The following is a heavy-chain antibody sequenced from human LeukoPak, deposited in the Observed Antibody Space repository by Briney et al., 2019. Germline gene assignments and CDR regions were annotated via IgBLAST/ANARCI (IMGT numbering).Heavy chain of an antibody. V-gene: IGHV3-53*05. CDR3: ASTPRYSSGWYVDYYFDY. D-gene: IGHD6-19*01. CDR2: IYSGGST. CDR1: GFTVSSNY. Sequence: GGSLRLSCAASGFTVSSNYMSWVRQDPGKGLEWVSVIYSGGSTYYADSVKGRFTISRDNSKNTLYLQMNSLRAEDTAVYYCASTPRYSSGWYVDYYFDYWGQGTLVTVSS. J-gene: IGHJ4*02.